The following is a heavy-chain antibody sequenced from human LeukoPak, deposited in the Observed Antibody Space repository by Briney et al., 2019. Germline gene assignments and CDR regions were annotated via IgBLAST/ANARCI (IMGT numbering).Heavy chain of an antibody. CDR2: IVVGSGNT. CDR3: AADNGGGSYYGGYYMDV. V-gene: IGHV1-58*01. Sequence: SVKVSCKASGFTFTSSAVQWVRQARGQRLEWIGWIVVGSGNTNYAQKFQERVTITRDMSTSTAYMELSSLRSEDTAVYYCAADNGGGSYYGGYYMDVWGKGTTVTVSS. J-gene: IGHJ6*03. CDR1: GFTFTSSA. D-gene: IGHD1-26*01.